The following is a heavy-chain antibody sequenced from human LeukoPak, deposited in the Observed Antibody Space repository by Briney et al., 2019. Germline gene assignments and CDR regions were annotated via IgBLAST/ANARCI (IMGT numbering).Heavy chain of an antibody. CDR1: GFTFSSYA. V-gene: IGHV3-30-3*01. CDR2: ISYDGSNK. CDR3: ARDVSIAAAGTDY. Sequence: PGRSLRLSCAASGFTFSSYAMHWVRQAPGKGLEWVAVISYDGSNKYYADSVKGRFTISRDNSKNPLYLQMNSLRAEDTAVYYCARDVSIAAAGTDYWGQGTLVTVSS. D-gene: IGHD6-13*01. J-gene: IGHJ4*02.